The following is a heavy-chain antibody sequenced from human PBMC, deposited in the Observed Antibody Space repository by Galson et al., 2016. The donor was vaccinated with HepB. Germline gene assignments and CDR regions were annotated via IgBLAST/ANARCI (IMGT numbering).Heavy chain of an antibody. Sequence: SLRLSCAASGFTFSSYWMSWVRQAPGKGLEWVSFIYSYGDTYYADSVKGRFTISRDNSMNTLSLQMNSLRAEDTAVYYCARDPDGDGYSFLEDWGQGTLVTVSS. CDR3: ARDPDGDGYSFLED. J-gene: IGHJ4*02. V-gene: IGHV3-66*01. CDR1: GFTFSSYW. CDR2: IYSYGDT. D-gene: IGHD5-18*01.